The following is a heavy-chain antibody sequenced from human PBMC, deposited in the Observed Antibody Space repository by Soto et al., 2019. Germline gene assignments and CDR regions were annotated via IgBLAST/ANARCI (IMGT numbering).Heavy chain of an antibody. V-gene: IGHV3-33*01. Sequence: GGSLRLSCAASGFTFSSYGMHWVRQGPGKGLEWVAVIWYDGSNKYYADSVKGRFTISRDNSKNTLYLQMNSLRAEDTAVYYCARGQGMITFGGVIVVSDAFDIWGQGTMVTVSS. CDR1: GFTFSSYG. D-gene: IGHD3-16*02. CDR3: ARGQGMITFGGVIVVSDAFDI. CDR2: IWYDGSNK. J-gene: IGHJ3*02.